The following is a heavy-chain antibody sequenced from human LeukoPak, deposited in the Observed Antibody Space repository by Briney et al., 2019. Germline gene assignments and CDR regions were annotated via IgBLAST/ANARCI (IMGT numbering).Heavy chain of an antibody. V-gene: IGHV4-34*01. CDR1: GGSFSGYY. CDR2: INHSGST. J-gene: IGHJ4*02. Sequence: SETLSLTCAVYGGSFSGYYWSWIRQPPGKGLEWIGEINHSGSTNYNPSLKSRVTISVDTSKNQFSLKLSSVTAADTAVYYCASNCSSTSCYTRGFAYWGQGTLVTVSS. D-gene: IGHD2-2*02. CDR3: ASNCSSTSCYTRGFAY.